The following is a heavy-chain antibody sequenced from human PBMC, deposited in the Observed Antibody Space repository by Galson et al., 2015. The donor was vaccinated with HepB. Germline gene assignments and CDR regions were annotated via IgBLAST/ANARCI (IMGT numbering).Heavy chain of an antibody. Sequence: SLRLSCAASGFTFSSYGMHWVRQAPGKGLEWVAVISYDGSNKYYADSVKGRFTISRDNSKNTLYLQMNSLRAEDTAVYYCAKDQFMYSGSYEGAGPPFGYYYGMDVWGQGTTVTVSS. CDR2: ISYDGSNK. CDR1: GFTFSSYG. J-gene: IGHJ6*02. D-gene: IGHD1-26*01. V-gene: IGHV3-30*18. CDR3: AKDQFMYSGSYEGAGPPFGYYYGMDV.